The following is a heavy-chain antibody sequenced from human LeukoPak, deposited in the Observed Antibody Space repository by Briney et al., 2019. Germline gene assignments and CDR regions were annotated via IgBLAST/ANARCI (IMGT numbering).Heavy chain of an antibody. CDR1: GGTFSSYA. CDR2: IIPIFGTA. J-gene: IGHJ6*02. D-gene: IGHD6-13*01. V-gene: IGHV1-69*13. CDR3: ASSIMTAAGPYYYYGMDV. Sequence: ASVKVSCKASGGTFSSYAISWVRQAPGQGLEWMGGIIPIFGTANYAQKFQGRVTITADESTSTAYMELSSPRSEDTAVYYCASSIMTAAGPYYYYGMDVWGQGTLVTVSS.